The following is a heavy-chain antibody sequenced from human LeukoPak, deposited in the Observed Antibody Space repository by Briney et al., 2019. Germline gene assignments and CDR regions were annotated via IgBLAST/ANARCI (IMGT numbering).Heavy chain of an antibody. J-gene: IGHJ4*02. D-gene: IGHD6-25*01. CDR1: GFTFSSYE. Sequence: PGGSLRLSCAASGFTFSSYEMNWARQAPGKGLEWVSYISSSGNTIYYADSVKGRFTISRDNSKNTLYLQMNSLRAEDTAVYYCARDLAGYYFDYWGQGTLVTVSS. CDR3: ARDLAGYYFDY. CDR2: ISSSGNTI. V-gene: IGHV3-48*03.